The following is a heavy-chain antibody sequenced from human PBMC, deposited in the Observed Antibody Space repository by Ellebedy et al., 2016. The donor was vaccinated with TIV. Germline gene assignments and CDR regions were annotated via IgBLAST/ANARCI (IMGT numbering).Heavy chain of an antibody. V-gene: IGHV1-46*01. D-gene: IGHD6-19*01. J-gene: IGHJ5*01. Sequence: AASVKVSCKASGYTFTSYYIHWMRQAPGQGLEWMGIMNANDGDTTYAQKFQGRVTMTTHPGTNTGYMERTSLTSDDTAVYYCARGSGPNWFDPWGQGTLVTVSS. CDR1: GYTFTSYY. CDR2: MNANDGDT. CDR3: ARGSGPNWFDP.